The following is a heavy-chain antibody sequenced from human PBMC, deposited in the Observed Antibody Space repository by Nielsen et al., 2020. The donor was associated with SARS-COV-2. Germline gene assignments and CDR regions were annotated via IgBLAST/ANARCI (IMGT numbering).Heavy chain of an antibody. Sequence: SETLSLTCTVSGGSISSYYWSWIRQPPGKGLEWIGYIYYSGSTYYNPSLKSRVTISVDTSKNQFSLKLSSVTAADTAVYYCARDLWVPAIGGGMDVWGQGTTVTVSS. J-gene: IGHJ6*02. CDR2: IYYSGST. CDR3: ARDLWVPAIGGGMDV. CDR1: GGSISSYY. D-gene: IGHD2-2*01. V-gene: IGHV4-59*06.